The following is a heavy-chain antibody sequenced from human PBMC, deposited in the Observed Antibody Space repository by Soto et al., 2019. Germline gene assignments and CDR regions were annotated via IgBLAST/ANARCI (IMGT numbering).Heavy chain of an antibody. D-gene: IGHD3-10*01. V-gene: IGHV3-23*01. CDR2: ISGSGGST. CDR3: AKTLWCGESVFDS. Sequence: EVQLLESGGRLVQPGGSLRLACEVSGFTFTNYAMSWVRQAPGKGLEWLSRISGSGGSTSYADSVKGRFTVSRDNSKNTLYLQMDSLRTEDTAVYYCAKTLWCGESVFDSWGQGTLVTVSS. J-gene: IGHJ4*02. CDR1: GFTFTNYA.